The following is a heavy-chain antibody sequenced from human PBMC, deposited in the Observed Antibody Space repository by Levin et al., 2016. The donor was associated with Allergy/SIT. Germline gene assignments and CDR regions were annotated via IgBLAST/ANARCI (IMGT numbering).Heavy chain of an antibody. CDR3: ARDGPYCSGGSCYSDYYYYYMDV. Sequence: SETLSLTCTVSGGSISSGSYYWSWIRQPAGKGLEWIGRIYTSGSTNYNPSLKSRVTISVDTSKNQFSLKLSSVTAADTAAYYCARDGPYCSGGSCYSDYYYYYMDVWGKGTTVTVSS. CDR1: GGSISSGSYY. V-gene: IGHV4-61*02. CDR2: IYTSGST. D-gene: IGHD2-15*01. J-gene: IGHJ6*03.